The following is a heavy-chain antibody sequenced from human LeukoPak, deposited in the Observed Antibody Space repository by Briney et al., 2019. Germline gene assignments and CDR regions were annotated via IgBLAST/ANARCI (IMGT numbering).Heavy chain of an antibody. Sequence: GGSLRLSCAASGFTFSSYWMHWVRQAPGKGLVWVSRISHGGTSTTYADSVKGRFTISRDNAKNSLYLQMNSLRAEDTAVYYCAELGITMIGGVWGKGTTVTISS. D-gene: IGHD3-10*02. CDR2: ISHGGTST. CDR1: GFTFSSYW. V-gene: IGHV3-74*01. CDR3: AELGITMIGGV. J-gene: IGHJ6*04.